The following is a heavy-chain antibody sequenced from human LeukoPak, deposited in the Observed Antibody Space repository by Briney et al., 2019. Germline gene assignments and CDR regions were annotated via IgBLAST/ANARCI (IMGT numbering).Heavy chain of an antibody. V-gene: IGHV4-39*07. CDR1: GGSISSSSYY. CDR3: ARDNIAVAGTPDNWFDP. CDR2: IYYSGST. D-gene: IGHD6-19*01. J-gene: IGHJ5*02. Sequence: SETLSLTCTVSGGSISSSSYYWGWIRQPPGTGLEWIGSIYYSGSTYYNPSLKSRVTISVDTSKNQFSLKLSSVTAADTAVYYCARDNIAVAGTPDNWFDPWGQGTLVTVSS.